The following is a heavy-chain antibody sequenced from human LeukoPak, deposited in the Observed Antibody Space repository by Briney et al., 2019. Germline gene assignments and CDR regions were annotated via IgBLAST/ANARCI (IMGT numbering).Heavy chain of an antibody. CDR1: GGTFSNYA. CDR2: IIPSFTTA. D-gene: IGHD3-22*01. V-gene: IGHV1-69*13. Sequence: SVKVSCTASGGTFSNYALSWVRQAPGQGLEWMGGIIPSFTTANYAQKFQGRVTITADESTRTAYMELSSLRSEDTAVYYCASKLRRRLYDSSGFFHYYGMDVWGQGTTVTVSS. J-gene: IGHJ6*02. CDR3: ASKLRRRLYDSSGFFHYYGMDV.